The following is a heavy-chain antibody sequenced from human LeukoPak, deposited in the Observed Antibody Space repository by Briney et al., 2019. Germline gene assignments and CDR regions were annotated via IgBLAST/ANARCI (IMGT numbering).Heavy chain of an antibody. J-gene: IGHJ3*02. D-gene: IGHD5-24*01. Sequence: SVKVSCKASGGTFSSYTFSWVRQAPGQGLEWMGRVIPILDIATYAQKFKGRVTITADKSTSTAYMDLSSLTSEDTAVYYCAREPDVDLSTFRGDAFDIWGKGTMVTVSS. V-gene: IGHV1-69*04. CDR1: GGTFSSYT. CDR2: VIPILDIA. CDR3: AREPDVDLSTFRGDAFDI.